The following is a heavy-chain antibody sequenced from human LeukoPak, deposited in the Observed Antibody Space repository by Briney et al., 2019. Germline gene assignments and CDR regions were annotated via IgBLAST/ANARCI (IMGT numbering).Heavy chain of an antibody. D-gene: IGHD3-3*01. CDR1: GYTFTGHY. CDR2: IYPKNGGT. CDR3: ASVTWSDKFSDFDY. J-gene: IGHJ4*02. V-gene: IGHV1-2*02. Sequence: ASVKVSCKASGYTFTGHYIHWVRQAPGQGLEWMGWIYPKNGGTRYVQKFQDRVTMSRDMSITTAYMELSRLRSDDTAVYYCASVTWSDKFSDFDYWGEGTLVTVSS.